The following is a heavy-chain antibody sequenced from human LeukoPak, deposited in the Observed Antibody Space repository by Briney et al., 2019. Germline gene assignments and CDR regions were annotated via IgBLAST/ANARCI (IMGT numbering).Heavy chain of an antibody. D-gene: IGHD3-22*01. CDR1: GFTFSSYW. CDR2: IKQDGSEE. Sequence: GGSLRLSCAASGFTFSSYWMTWVRQAPGKGLEWVANIKQDGSEEYNVDCVKGRFTISRDNAKNSLYLQMNSLRAEDTAVYYCARDPYDSRSGSYGAFDIWGQGTMVTVSS. V-gene: IGHV3-7*01. CDR3: ARDPYDSRSGSYGAFDI. J-gene: IGHJ3*02.